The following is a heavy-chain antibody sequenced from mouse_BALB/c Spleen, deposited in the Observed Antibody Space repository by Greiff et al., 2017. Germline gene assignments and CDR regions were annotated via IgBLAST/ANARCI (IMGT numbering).Heavy chain of an antibody. CDR2: ISSGGST. Sequence: EVKLMESGGGLVKPGGSLKLSCAASGFTFSSYAMSWVRQTPEKRLEWVASISSGGSTYYPDSVKGRFTISRDNARNILYLQMSSLRSEDTAMYYCARLNVWFAYWGQGTLVTVSA. J-gene: IGHJ3*01. CDR1: GFTFSSYA. V-gene: IGHV5-6-5*01. CDR3: ARLNVWFAY.